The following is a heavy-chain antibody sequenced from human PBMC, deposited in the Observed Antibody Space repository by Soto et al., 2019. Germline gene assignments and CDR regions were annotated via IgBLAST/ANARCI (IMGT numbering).Heavy chain of an antibody. CDR3: ARKSDYDKPGGFDP. CDR1: GYTFTSYG. D-gene: IGHD3-22*01. CDR2: ISAYNGNT. Sequence: RASVKVSCKASGYTFTSYGISWVRQAPGQGLEWMGWISAYNGNTNYAQKLQGRVTMTTDTSTSTAYMELRSLRSDDTAVYYCARKSDYDKPGGFDPWGQGTLVTVSS. V-gene: IGHV1-18*04. J-gene: IGHJ5*02.